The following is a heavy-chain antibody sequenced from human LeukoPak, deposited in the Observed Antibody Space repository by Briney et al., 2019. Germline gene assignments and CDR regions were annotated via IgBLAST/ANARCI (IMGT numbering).Heavy chain of an antibody. J-gene: IGHJ3*02. CDR3: ARHSGITMIGAFDI. Sequence: PSETLSLTCAVYGGSFSGYYWSWIRQPPGKGLEWIGEINHSGSTNYNPSLKSRVTISVDTSKNQFSLKLSSVTAADTAVYYCARHSGITMIGAFDIWGQGTMVTVSS. V-gene: IGHV4-34*01. CDR2: INHSGST. D-gene: IGHD3-22*01. CDR1: GGSFSGYY.